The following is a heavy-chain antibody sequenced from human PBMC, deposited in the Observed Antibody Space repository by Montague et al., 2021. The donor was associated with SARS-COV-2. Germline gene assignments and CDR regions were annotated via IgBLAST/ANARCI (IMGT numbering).Heavy chain of an antibody. CDR1: RGSFSNYY. CDR3: ARGRPVRMTMRHFDRTSSGALDM. Sequence: SETLSLTCAVSRGSFSNYYWTWVRQAPGKGLMWIGEINQDGTSNYNPSLKSRVTLSIDTSKNQISLKVTSVTAGDTAVSYCARGRPVRMTMRHFDRTSSGALDMGGKGTRVIVSS. CDR2: INQDGTS. J-gene: IGHJ4*02. V-gene: IGHV4-34*01. D-gene: IGHD3-9*01.